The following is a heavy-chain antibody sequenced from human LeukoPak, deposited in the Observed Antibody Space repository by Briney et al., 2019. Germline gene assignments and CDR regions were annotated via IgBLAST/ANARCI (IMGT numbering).Heavy chain of an antibody. Sequence: GESLKISCKVSGYSFTSYWIGWVRQMPGKGLEWMGIIYPGDSDTRYSPSFQGQVTISADKSISTAYLQWSSLKASDTAMYYCARARITMVRGVPTGMDVWGQGTTVTVSS. J-gene: IGHJ6*02. CDR3: ARARITMVRGVPTGMDV. CDR2: IYPGDSDT. D-gene: IGHD3-10*01. V-gene: IGHV5-51*01. CDR1: GYSFTSYW.